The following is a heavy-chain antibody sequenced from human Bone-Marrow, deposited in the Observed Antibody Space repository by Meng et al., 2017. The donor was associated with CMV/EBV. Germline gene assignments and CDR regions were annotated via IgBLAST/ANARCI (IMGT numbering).Heavy chain of an antibody. Sequence: GESLKISCAASGFTVSSNYMSWVRQAPGKGLEWVAVISYDGTNKYYADSVKGRFTISRDNSKNTLYLQMNSLRAEDTAVYYCASLSSTRVYYYYGIDVWGQGTTVTVSS. J-gene: IGHJ6*02. CDR3: ASLSSTRVYYYYGIDV. CDR2: ISYDGTNK. D-gene: IGHD2-2*01. CDR1: GFTVSSNY. V-gene: IGHV3-30-3*01.